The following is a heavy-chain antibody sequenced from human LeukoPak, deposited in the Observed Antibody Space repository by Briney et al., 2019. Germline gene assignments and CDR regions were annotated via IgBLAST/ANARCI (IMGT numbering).Heavy chain of an antibody. CDR2: IDTSGST. CDR3: ARGPYSYDSSGAFDI. D-gene: IGHD3-22*01. CDR1: GGSISSYY. V-gene: IGHV4-4*07. Sequence: AETLSLTCTVSGGSISSYYWSWIRQPAGKVLEWIGRIDTSGSTNYNPSLKSRVTISVDTSKNQFSLKLSSVTAADTAVYFCARGPYSYDSSGAFDIWGQGTMVTVSS. J-gene: IGHJ3*02.